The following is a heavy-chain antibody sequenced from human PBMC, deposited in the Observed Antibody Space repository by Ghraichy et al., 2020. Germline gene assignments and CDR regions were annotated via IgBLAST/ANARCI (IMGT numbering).Heavy chain of an antibody. D-gene: IGHD6-19*01. Sequence: GGSLRLTCAVSGFTFSSYAMSWVRQAPGKGLEWVSAISGSGGSTYYADPVKGRFTISRDNSKNTLYLQMNSLRAEDTAVYYCAKDRFSSGYYYYYGMDVWGQGTTVTVSS. CDR3: AKDRFSSGYYYYYGMDV. CDR1: GFTFSSYA. J-gene: IGHJ6*02. CDR2: ISGSGGST. V-gene: IGHV3-23*01.